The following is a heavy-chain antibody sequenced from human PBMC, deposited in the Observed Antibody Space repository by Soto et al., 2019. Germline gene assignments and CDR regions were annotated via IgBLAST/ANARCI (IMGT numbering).Heavy chain of an antibody. J-gene: IGHJ5*02. CDR3: VRYVETSIDRLKQLDP. Sequence: GVSLRLSCAASGFTFSSYTMNWVRQAPGKGLEWVSSISSSGSYIHYADSVKGRFTISRDNAKNSLFLQMDSLRAEDTAVYYCVRYVETSIDRLKQLDPSSQGTCVTVSS. CDR1: GFTFSSYT. D-gene: IGHD5-18*01. V-gene: IGHV3-21*01. CDR2: ISSSGSYI.